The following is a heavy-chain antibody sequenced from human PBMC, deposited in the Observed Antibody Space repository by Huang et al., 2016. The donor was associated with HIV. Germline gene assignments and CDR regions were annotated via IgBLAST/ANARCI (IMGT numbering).Heavy chain of an antibody. CDR1: GGSFSGHY. D-gene: IGHD3-22*01. CDR2: ISDSEST. CDR3: ARMFKYDSGGYWGNDAFDI. Sequence: QVQLQQWGAELLKPSETLSLTCAVSGGSFSGHYWTWIRQPPGRGLEWSGEISDSESTTYNPSLKSRVTISGDTSQSQFSLKLNSVTAADTAIYYCARMFKYDSGGYWGNDAFDIWGQGTMVTVSS. V-gene: IGHV4-34*02. J-gene: IGHJ3*02.